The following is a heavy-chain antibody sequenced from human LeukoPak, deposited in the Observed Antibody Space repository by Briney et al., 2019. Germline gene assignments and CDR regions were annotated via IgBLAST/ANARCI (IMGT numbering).Heavy chain of an antibody. V-gene: IGHV3-48*04. J-gene: IGHJ4*02. Sequence: GGSLRLSCAGSGFAFSRYGMTWVRQAPGKGLEWVSYISGSSGTINYADSVKGRLTISRDNAKNSLFLQMNGLRAEDTAVYYCARVDTAMDFDYWGQGTLVTVSS. CDR2: ISGSSGTI. D-gene: IGHD5-18*01. CDR1: GFAFSRYG. CDR3: ARVDTAMDFDY.